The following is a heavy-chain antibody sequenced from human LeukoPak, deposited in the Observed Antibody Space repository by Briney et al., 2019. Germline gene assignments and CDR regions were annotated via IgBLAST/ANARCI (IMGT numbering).Heavy chain of an antibody. CDR1: AFTFSSYG. Sequence: PGGSLRLSCAASAFTFSSYGMHWVRQAPGKGLEWVAVIWYDGSNKYYADSVKGRFTISRDNSKNTLYLQMNSLRAEDTAVYYCATQLWADWGQGTLVTVSS. CDR3: ATQLWAD. V-gene: IGHV3-33*08. CDR2: IWYDGSNK. J-gene: IGHJ4*02. D-gene: IGHD5-18*01.